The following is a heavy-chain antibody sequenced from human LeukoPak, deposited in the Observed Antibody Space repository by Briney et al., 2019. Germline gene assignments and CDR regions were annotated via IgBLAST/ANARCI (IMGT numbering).Heavy chain of an antibody. V-gene: IGHV1-69*06. CDR3: ARDVGHDGIQLWSTLNY. J-gene: IGHJ4*02. D-gene: IGHD5-18*01. CDR1: GGTFSSYA. CDR2: IIPIFGTA. Sequence: GASVKVSCKASGGTFSSYAISWVRQAPGQGLEWMGGIIPIFGTANYAQKFQGRVTITADKSTSTAYMELSSLRSEDTAVYYCARDVGHDGIQLWSTLNYWGQGTLVTVSS.